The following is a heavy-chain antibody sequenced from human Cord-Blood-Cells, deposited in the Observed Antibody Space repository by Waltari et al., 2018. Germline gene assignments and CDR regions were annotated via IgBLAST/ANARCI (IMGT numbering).Heavy chain of an antibody. CDR1: GGSFSGYY. V-gene: IGHV4-34*01. CDR3: ARHKGAAAARPFDY. CDR2: INHSGST. J-gene: IGHJ4*02. D-gene: IGHD6-13*01. Sequence: QVQLQQWGAGLLKPSETLSLTCAVYGGSFSGYYWSWIRQPPGKGLEWIGEINHSGSTNDNPSLKSRVTISVDTSKNQFSLKLSSVTAADTAVYYCARHKGAAAARPFDYWGQGTLVTVSS.